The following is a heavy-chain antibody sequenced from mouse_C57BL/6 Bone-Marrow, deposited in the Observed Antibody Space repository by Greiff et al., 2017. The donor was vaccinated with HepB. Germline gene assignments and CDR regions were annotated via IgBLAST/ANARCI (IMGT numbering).Heavy chain of an antibody. Sequence: EVQLQQSGPVLVKPGASVKMSCKASGYTFTDYYMNWVKQSHGKSLEWIGVINPYNGGTSYNQKFKGKATLTVDKSSSTAYMELNSLTSEDSAVYYCASRYYYGSSLYYFDYWGQGTTLTVSS. CDR2: INPYNGGT. CDR1: GYTFTDYY. CDR3: ASRYYYGSSLYYFDY. D-gene: IGHD1-1*01. V-gene: IGHV1-19*01. J-gene: IGHJ2*01.